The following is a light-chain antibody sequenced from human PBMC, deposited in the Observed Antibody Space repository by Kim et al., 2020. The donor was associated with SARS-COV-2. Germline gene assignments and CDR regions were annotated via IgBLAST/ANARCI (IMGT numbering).Light chain of an antibody. V-gene: IGLV3-21*03. J-gene: IGLJ2*01. CDR1: DIGSKR. Sequence: APGNTARVTCGGKDIGSKRGKWCREKAGQAPVVVVFDESDRPSGNPERFYGSRSGNTATLTVIRVEAGDEADYYCQVWDTKSEHVVFGGGAQLAVL. CDR3: QVWDTKSEHVV. CDR2: DES.